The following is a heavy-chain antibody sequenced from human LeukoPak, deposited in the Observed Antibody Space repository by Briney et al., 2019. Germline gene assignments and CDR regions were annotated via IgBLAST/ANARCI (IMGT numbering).Heavy chain of an antibody. CDR2: ISWNSGSI. V-gene: IGHV3-9*01. CDR3: ARDGRGAVALDY. CDR1: GFTFDDYA. J-gene: IGHJ4*02. Sequence: PGRSLRLSCAASGFTFDDYAMHWVRQAPGKGLEWVSGISWNSGSIGYADSVKGRFTISRDNAKNSLYLQMNSLRADDTAVYYCARDGRGAVALDYWGQGTLVTVSS. D-gene: IGHD6-19*01.